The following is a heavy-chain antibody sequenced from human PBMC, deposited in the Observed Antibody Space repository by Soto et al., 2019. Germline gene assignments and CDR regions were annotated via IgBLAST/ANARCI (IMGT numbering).Heavy chain of an antibody. CDR2: IYHDGSNK. CDR1: GFTFSNFE. CDR3: AREQRNNLRDYCAMDV. J-gene: IGHJ6*02. D-gene: IGHD6-25*01. Sequence: PGGSLRLSCAGSGFTFSNFEMHWVRQAPGKGLEWVAVIYHDGSNKYYADSVKGRFTISRDSSKNTLYLQMDSLTVEDTAVYYCAREQRNNLRDYCAMDVWGQGTTVTVSS. V-gene: IGHV3-30*04.